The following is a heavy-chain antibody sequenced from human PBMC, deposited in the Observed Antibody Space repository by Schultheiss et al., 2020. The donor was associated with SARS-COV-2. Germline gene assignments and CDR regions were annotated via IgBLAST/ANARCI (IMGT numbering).Heavy chain of an antibody. V-gene: IGHV4-31*03. CDR2: IYYSAST. D-gene: IGHD6-6*01. Sequence: SETLSLTCTVSGGSISSGGYYWSWIRQHPGKGLEWIGYIYYSASTYYNPSLKSRVTISVDTSKNQFSLKLSSVTAADTGVYYCARGHGEDEHTEAEYFLHWGQGTLVTVAS. CDR3: ARGHGEDEHTEAEYFLH. J-gene: IGHJ1*01. CDR1: GGSISSGGYY.